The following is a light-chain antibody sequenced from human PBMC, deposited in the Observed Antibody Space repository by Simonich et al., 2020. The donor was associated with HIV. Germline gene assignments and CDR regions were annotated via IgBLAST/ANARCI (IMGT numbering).Light chain of an antibody. V-gene: IGKV3-15*01. Sequence: EILMTHSPATLSVSPGERATLSCRANHSVISNLAWYQHKPGQSPRFLISGASTRATGSPARFSGSRSGTVFTLTISSMQSEDFVVYYCQQYNNWPTFGGGTKVEIK. CDR2: GAS. CDR3: QQYNNWPT. J-gene: IGKJ4*01. CDR1: HSVISN.